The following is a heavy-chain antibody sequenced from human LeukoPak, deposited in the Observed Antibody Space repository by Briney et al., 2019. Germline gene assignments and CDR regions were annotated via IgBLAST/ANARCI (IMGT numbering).Heavy chain of an antibody. J-gene: IGHJ4*02. CDR1: GFTFSSYE. D-gene: IGHD6-19*01. Sequence: GGSLRLSCAASGFTFSSYEMNWVRQAPGKGLEWVSVIGGSGSITYYRDSVKGRFTISRDNSKNTMYLQMNSLRAEDTAVYYCASAGSGWYDYWGQGTLVTVSS. CDR3: ASAGSGWYDY. V-gene: IGHV3-23*01. CDR2: IGGSGSIT.